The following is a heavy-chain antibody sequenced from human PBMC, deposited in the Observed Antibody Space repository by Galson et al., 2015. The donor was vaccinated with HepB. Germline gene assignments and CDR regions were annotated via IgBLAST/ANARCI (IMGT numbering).Heavy chain of an antibody. CDR1: GFTFDDYA. CDR3: AKGHCSSISCSRSHSLGLFPV. D-gene: IGHD2-2*01. J-gene: IGHJ6*04. Sequence: SLRLSCAASGFTFDDYAMHWVRQAPGKGLEWVPVISWSSVSIGYADSVKGRFTISRDNAKNSLFLQMNSLRAEDTAFYYCAKGHCSSISCSRSHSLGLFPVWGKGTTVTVSS. CDR2: ISWSSVSI. V-gene: IGHV3-9*01.